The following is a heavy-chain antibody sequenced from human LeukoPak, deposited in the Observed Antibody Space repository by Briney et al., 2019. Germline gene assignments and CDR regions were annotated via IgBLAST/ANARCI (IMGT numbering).Heavy chain of an antibody. CDR3: ASLGGITVTGPYDFDY. J-gene: IGHJ4*02. D-gene: IGHD1-20*01. Sequence: PGGSLRLSCAVSGFTFNSYGMHWVRQPPGKGLEWVAVIWYDGNKEYYADSVKGRFTISRDNARNTLYLQMNSLRAEDTAVYYCASLGGITVTGPYDFDYWGQGTVVTVSS. V-gene: IGHV3-33*03. CDR2: IWYDGNKE. CDR1: GFTFNSYG.